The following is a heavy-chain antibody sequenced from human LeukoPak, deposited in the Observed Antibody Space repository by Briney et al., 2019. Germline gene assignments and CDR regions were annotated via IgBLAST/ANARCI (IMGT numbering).Heavy chain of an antibody. CDR2: INGDGSTT. J-gene: IGHJ6*04. D-gene: IGHD6-13*01. CDR1: GFTVTNYW. Sequence: GGSLRLSCTASGFTVTNYWVHWVRQVPGKGLVWVSHINGDGSTTTYADSVKGRFTISRDDAKNTLYLQMNSLRAEDTAVYYCARDRWYAMDVWGKGTTVTVSS. V-gene: IGHV3-74*01. CDR3: ARDRWYAMDV.